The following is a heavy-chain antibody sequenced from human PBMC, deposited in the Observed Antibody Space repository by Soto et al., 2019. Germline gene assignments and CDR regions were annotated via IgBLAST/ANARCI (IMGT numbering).Heavy chain of an antibody. CDR2: MNPNSGNT. V-gene: IGHV1-8*01. D-gene: IGHD5-18*01. J-gene: IGHJ4*02. Sequence: VASVKVSCKASGYTFTSYDINWVRQATGQGLEWMGWMNPNSGNTGYAQKFQGRVTMTRNTSISTAYMELSSLRSEDTAVYYCAKRPRGPAMVLLYFDYWGQGTLVTVSS. CDR3: AKRPRGPAMVLLYFDY. CDR1: GYTFTSYD.